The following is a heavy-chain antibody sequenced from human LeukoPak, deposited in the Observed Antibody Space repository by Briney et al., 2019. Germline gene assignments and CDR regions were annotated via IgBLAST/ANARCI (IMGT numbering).Heavy chain of an antibody. J-gene: IGHJ4*02. CDR2: INPNSGGT. CDR1: GYTFTGYY. CDR3: ARDKPAEAALDF. V-gene: IGHV1-2*02. Sequence: ASVKVSCKASGYTFTGYYIHWVRPAPGQGREWMGWINPNSGGTNYAQQFQGRVTMTRDRSINTAYMDLRSLTYDDTAVYYCARDKPAEAALDFWGQGTLVTVSS.